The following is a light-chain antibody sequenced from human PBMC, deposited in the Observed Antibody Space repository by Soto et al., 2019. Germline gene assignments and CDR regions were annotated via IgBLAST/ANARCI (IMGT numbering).Light chain of an antibody. J-gene: IGKJ5*01. V-gene: IGKV3-15*01. Sequence: EIVLTQSPATLSVSPGESATLSCRASQSVSNNLTWYQQKPGQAPRLLIYGASTRATGIPARFSGSGSGTEFTLTISSLQSEDFAVYYCQQYNNWLYTFGQGTRLEIK. CDR3: QQYNNWLYT. CDR1: QSVSNN. CDR2: GAS.